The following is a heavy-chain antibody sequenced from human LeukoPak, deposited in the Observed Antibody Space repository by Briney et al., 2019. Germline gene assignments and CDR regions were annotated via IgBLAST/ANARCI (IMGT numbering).Heavy chain of an antibody. J-gene: IGHJ4*02. D-gene: IGHD4-17*01. V-gene: IGHV3-23*01. CDR1: GLTFSNYA. CDR2: ISGSGGST. Sequence: PGGSLRLSCAASGLTFSNYAMSWVRQAPGKGLEWVSAISGSGGSTYYADSVKGRFTISRDNSKNTQYLQMNSLRAEATAVYYCAKTMTTVTLDYWGQGTLVTVSS. CDR3: AKTMTTVTLDY.